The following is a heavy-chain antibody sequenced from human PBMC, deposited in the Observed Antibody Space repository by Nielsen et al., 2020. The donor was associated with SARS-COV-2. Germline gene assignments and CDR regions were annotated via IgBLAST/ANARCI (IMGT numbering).Heavy chain of an antibody. Sequence: GGSLRLSCAASGFTFSSYSMNWARQAPGKGLEWVSSISSSSSYIYYADSVKGRFTISRDNAKNSLYLQMNSLRAEDTAVYYCARDQSPLDIVVVPAAENAFDIWGQGTMVTVSS. CDR2: ISSSSSYI. CDR1: GFTFSSYS. J-gene: IGHJ3*02. V-gene: IGHV3-21*01. D-gene: IGHD2-2*03. CDR3: ARDQSPLDIVVVPAAENAFDI.